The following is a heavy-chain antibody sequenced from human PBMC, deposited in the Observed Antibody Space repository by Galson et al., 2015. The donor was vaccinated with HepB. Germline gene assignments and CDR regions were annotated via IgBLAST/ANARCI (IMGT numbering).Heavy chain of an antibody. Sequence: SLRLSCAASGFTFSSYSMNWVRQAPGKGLEWVSSISSSSSYIYYADSVKGRFTISRDNAKNSLYLQMNSLRAEDTAVYYCARGGRYCSSTSCYTSFYWGQGTLATVSS. CDR1: GFTFSSYS. V-gene: IGHV3-21*01. CDR3: ARGGRYCSSTSCYTSFY. J-gene: IGHJ4*02. CDR2: ISSSSSYI. D-gene: IGHD2-2*02.